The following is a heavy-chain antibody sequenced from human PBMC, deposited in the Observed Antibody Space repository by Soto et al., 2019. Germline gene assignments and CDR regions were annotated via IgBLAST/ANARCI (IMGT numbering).Heavy chain of an antibody. V-gene: IGHV3-23*01. Sequence: PGGSLILSCAASGFTFSSYAMSWVRQAPGKGLEWVSAISGSGGSTYYADSVKGRFTISRDSSKNTLYLQMNSLRAEDTAVYYCAKGGSSSWYFDYWGQGTLVTVSS. J-gene: IGHJ4*02. CDR3: AKGGSSSWYFDY. D-gene: IGHD6-13*01. CDR1: GFTFSSYA. CDR2: ISGSGGST.